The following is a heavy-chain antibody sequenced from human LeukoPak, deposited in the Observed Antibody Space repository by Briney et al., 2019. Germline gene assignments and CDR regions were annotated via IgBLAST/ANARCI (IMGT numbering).Heavy chain of an antibody. CDR1: GGSISSSSYY. V-gene: IGHV4-39*01. Sequence: SETLSLTCTVSGGSISSSSYYWGWIRQPPGKGLEWIGSIYYSGSTYYNPSLKSRVTISVDTSKNQFSLTLSSVTAADTAVYYCARHEGLLAAAGRVWGASDTWGQGTMVIVSS. D-gene: IGHD6-13*01. CDR2: IYYSGST. CDR3: ARHEGLLAAAGRVWGASDT. J-gene: IGHJ3*02.